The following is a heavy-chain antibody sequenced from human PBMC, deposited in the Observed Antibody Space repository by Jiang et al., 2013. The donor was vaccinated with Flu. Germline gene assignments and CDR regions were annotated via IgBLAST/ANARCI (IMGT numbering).Heavy chain of an antibody. CDR1: GYSFITHW. D-gene: IGHD3-3*01. Sequence: GAEVKKPGESLKISCQGSGYSFITHWIGWVRQMPGKGLEWMGIIYPADSDTKYSPSFQGQVTISADKSINTAYLQWSSLKASDTAVYYCARHSNSDFWSGYPDYWGQGTLVTVSS. CDR3: ARHSNSDFWSGYPDY. V-gene: IGHV5-51*01. J-gene: IGHJ4*02. CDR2: IYPADSDT.